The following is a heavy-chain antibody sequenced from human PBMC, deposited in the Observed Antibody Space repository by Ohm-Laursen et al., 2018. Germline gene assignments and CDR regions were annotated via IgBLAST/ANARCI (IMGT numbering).Heavy chain of an antibody. V-gene: IGHV3-33*07. CDR1: GFTFSRYW. D-gene: IGHD1-1*01. J-gene: IGHJ4*02. CDR2: IWYDGTKE. Sequence: SLRLSCAASGFTFSRYWMSWVRQAPGKGLEWVAIIWYDGTKEYYADSVRGRFTISRDNSKSTVSLQMNSLRAEDTAVYYCVRDVNWNFDYWGQGTLVTVSP. CDR3: VRDVNWNFDY.